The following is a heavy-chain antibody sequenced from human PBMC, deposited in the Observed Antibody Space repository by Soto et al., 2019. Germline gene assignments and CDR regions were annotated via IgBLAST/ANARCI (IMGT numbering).Heavy chain of an antibody. J-gene: IGHJ2*01. V-gene: IGHV4-31*03. CDR2: IYYSGST. CDR3: ARLDTAMVTGYFDL. Sequence: SETLSLTCTVSGGSISSGGYYWSWIRQHPGKGLEWIGYIYYSGSTYYNPSLKSRVTISVDTSKNQFSLKLSSVTAADTAVYYCARLDTAMVTGYFDLWGRGTLVTVS. CDR1: GGSISSGGYY. D-gene: IGHD5-18*01.